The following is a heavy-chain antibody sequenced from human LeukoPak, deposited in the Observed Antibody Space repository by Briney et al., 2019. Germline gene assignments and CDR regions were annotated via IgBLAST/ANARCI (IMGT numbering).Heavy chain of an antibody. Sequence: SETLSLTCTVSGYSISSGYYWGWIRQPPGKGLEWIGSIYHSGSTYYNPSPKSRVTISVDTSKNQFSLKLSSVTAADTAVYYCARVCSSTSCYFYWGQGTLVTVSS. CDR3: ARVCSSTSCYFY. V-gene: IGHV4-38-2*02. J-gene: IGHJ4*02. CDR1: GYSISSGYY. D-gene: IGHD2-2*01. CDR2: IYHSGST.